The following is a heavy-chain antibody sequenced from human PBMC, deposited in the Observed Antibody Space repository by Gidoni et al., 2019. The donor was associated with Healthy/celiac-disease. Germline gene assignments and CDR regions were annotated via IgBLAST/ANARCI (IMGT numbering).Heavy chain of an antibody. CDR2: INHSGST. CDR3: ARGLVRGIAARPGSKYFQH. V-gene: IGHV4-34*01. Sequence: QVQLQQWGAGLLKPSETLSLTCAVYGGSFSGYYWSWIRQPPGKGLEWIGEINHSGSTNYHPSLKSRVTISVDTSKNQFSLKLSSVTAADTAVYYCARGLVRGIAARPGSKYFQHWGQGTLVTVSS. J-gene: IGHJ1*01. CDR1: GGSFSGYY. D-gene: IGHD6-6*01.